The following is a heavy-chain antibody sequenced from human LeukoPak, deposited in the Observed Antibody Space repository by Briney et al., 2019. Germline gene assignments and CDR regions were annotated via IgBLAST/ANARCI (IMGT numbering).Heavy chain of an antibody. D-gene: IGHD2-21*02. Sequence: GGSLRLSCTASGFIFSDYYMSWIRQAPGKGLEWVSSISGSGDSTFYADSVKGRFSISRDNSKNTLYLQVNGLRTEDTAVYYCAKDRLLNCRGDCYIFDYWGQGTVVTVSS. CDR2: ISGSGDST. CDR3: AKDRLLNCRGDCYIFDY. J-gene: IGHJ4*02. V-gene: IGHV3-23*01. CDR1: GFIFSDYY.